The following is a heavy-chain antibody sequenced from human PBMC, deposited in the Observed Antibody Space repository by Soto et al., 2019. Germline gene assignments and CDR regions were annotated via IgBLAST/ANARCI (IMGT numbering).Heavy chain of an antibody. CDR3: ARVGYSGYDEFDY. D-gene: IGHD5-12*01. CDR1: GYSVSSGYY. J-gene: IGHJ4*02. V-gene: IGHV4-38-2*01. CDR2: IYHSGST. Sequence: LSLTCAVSGYSVSSGYYWGWIRQPPGKGLEWIGSIYHSGSTYYNPSLKSRVTISVDTSKNQFSLKLSSVTAADTAVYYCARVGYSGYDEFDYWGQGTLVTAPQ.